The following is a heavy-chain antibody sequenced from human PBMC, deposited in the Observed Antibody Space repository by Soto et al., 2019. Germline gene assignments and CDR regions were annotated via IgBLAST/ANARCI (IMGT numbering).Heavy chain of an antibody. Sequence: PGVSLRLSCAVSGFTFSTYWMDWVRQAPGKGLEWVAKIKPDGSEKNYVDSVKGRFTISRDNAKSSLYLQMNSLRPEDTAVYYCARDWGYCSGATCYSVLDYWGQGTLVTVSS. CDR2: IKPDGSEK. D-gene: IGHD2-15*01. CDR1: GFTFSTYW. V-gene: IGHV3-7*01. J-gene: IGHJ4*02. CDR3: ARDWGYCSGATCYSVLDY.